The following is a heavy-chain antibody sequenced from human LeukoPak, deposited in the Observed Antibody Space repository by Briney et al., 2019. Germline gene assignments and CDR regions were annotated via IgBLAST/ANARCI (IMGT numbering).Heavy chain of an antibody. J-gene: IGHJ4*02. CDR3: AKDYSSGRRLPFFDY. Sequence: GGSLRLSCAASGFTFDDYAMHWVRQAPGKGLEWVSGISWNSGSIGYADSVKGRFTIPRDNAKNSLYLQMNSLRAEDMALYYCAKDYSSGRRLPFFDYWGQGTLVTVSS. CDR1: GFTFDDYA. V-gene: IGHV3-9*03. CDR2: ISWNSGSI. D-gene: IGHD6-19*01.